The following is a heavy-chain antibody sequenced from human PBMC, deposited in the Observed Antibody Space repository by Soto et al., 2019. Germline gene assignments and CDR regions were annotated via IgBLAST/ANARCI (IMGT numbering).Heavy chain of an antibody. CDR3: ARAAGIMTRGFHGMDV. V-gene: IGHV3-48*03. J-gene: IGHJ6*02. CDR2: ISSTASTI. CDR1: GFAFSSYE. Sequence: EVQLVESGGGLVQPGGSLRLSCAASGFAFSSYEMNWVRQSPGKGLEWLSYISSTASTIHYADSVKGRFTISRDNANNSVYLQMNSLTADDSAVYYWARAAGIMTRGFHGMDVWGQGTTVTVSS. D-gene: IGHD3-10*01.